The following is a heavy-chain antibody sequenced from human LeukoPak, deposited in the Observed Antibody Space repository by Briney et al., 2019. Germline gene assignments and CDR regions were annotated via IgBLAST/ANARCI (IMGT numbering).Heavy chain of an antibody. V-gene: IGHV3-33*06. CDR3: AKIQAYCGGDCYSLGYFDY. CDR2: IWYDGSNK. CDR1: GFTFSSYG. Sequence: SGGSLRLSCAASGFTFSSYGMHWVRQAPGKGLEWVAVIWYDGSNKYYADSVKGRFTISRDNSKNTLYLQMNSLRAEDTAVYYCAKIQAYCGGDCYSLGYFDYWGQGTLVTVSS. D-gene: IGHD2-21*02. J-gene: IGHJ4*02.